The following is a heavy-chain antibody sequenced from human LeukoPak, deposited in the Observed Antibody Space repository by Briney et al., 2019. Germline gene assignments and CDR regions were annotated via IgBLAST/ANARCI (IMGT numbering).Heavy chain of an antibody. J-gene: IGHJ4*02. Sequence: GASVKVSCKASGYTFTDYYIHWVRQAPGQGLEWMGWINPNSGGTNYAQEFQGRVTMTRDTSISTAYMEVSRLRSDDTAIYCCARGYGGNSVDYWRQGTLVTVSS. CDR1: GYTFTDYY. CDR3: ARGYGGNSVDY. D-gene: IGHD4-23*01. CDR2: INPNSGGT. V-gene: IGHV1-2*02.